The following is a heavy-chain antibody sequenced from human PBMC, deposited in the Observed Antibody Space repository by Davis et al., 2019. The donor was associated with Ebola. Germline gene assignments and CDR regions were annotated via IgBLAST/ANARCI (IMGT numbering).Heavy chain of an antibody. D-gene: IGHD3-3*01. J-gene: IGHJ6*02. CDR3: AKVGGNYDFWSGYYTGVHYYGMDV. V-gene: IGHV3-23*01. CDR1: GFTFSSYA. Sequence: GESLKISCAASGFTFSSYAMNWVRQAPGKGLEWVSGISGSGASTYYADSVKGRFTISRDNSKNTLYLQMNSLRAEDTAVYYCAKVGGNYDFWSGYYTGVHYYGMDVWGQGTTVTVSS. CDR2: ISGSGAST.